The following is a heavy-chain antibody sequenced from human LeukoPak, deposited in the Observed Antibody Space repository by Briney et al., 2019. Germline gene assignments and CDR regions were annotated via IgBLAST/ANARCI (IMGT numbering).Heavy chain of an antibody. J-gene: IGHJ4*02. Sequence: PSETLSLTCTVSGGSISSYYWSWIRQPAGKGLEWIGRVYTGGSTNYNPSLKSRVTMSVDSSNNQFSLKLSSVTAADTAVYYCARENTGSYREFDYWGQGTLVTVSS. V-gene: IGHV4-4*07. CDR1: GGSISSYY. D-gene: IGHD1-26*01. CDR2: VYTGGST. CDR3: ARENTGSYREFDY.